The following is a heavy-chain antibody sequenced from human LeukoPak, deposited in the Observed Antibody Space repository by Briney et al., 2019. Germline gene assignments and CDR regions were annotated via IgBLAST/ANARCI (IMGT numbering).Heavy chain of an antibody. CDR2: IKQDGSEK. J-gene: IGHJ4*02. D-gene: IGHD3-16*01. CDR1: GFTFSRYW. Sequence: GGSLRLSCAASGFTFSRYWMTWVRQAPGKGLEWVASIKQDGSEKHYVDSVKGRFTISRDNAKNSLYLQMNSLRAEDTAVYYCARERRDFVPCYFDYWGQGTLVTVSS. CDR3: ARERRDFVPCYFDY. V-gene: IGHV3-7*01.